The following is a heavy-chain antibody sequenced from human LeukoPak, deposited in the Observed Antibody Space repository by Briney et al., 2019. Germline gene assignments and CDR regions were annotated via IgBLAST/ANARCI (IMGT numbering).Heavy chain of an antibody. CDR1: GFTFSSYW. CDR3: ARIGGGSYRRYYYYYMDV. D-gene: IGHD1-26*01. J-gene: IGHJ6*03. V-gene: IGHV3-74*01. Sequence: WGSLRLSCAASGFTFSSYWMHWVRQVPGKGLVWVSRINSDGSSTSYADSVKGRFTISRDNAKNSLYLQMNSLRAEDTAVYYCARIGGGSYRRYYYYYMDVWGKGTTVTVSS. CDR2: INSDGSST.